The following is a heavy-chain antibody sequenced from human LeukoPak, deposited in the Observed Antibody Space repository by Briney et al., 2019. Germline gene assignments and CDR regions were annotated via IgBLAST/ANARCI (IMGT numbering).Heavy chain of an antibody. CDR3: ARENYGSSGYSTQVDC. V-gene: IGHV3-9*01. CDR1: GFTFDDYA. CDR2: ISWNSGSI. Sequence: GRSLRLSCAASGFTFDDYAMHWVRQAPGKGLEWVSGISWNSGSIGYADSVKGRFTISRDNAKNSLYLQMDSLRAEDTAVYYCARENYGSSGYSTQVDCWGQGTLVTVSS. D-gene: IGHD3-22*01. J-gene: IGHJ4*02.